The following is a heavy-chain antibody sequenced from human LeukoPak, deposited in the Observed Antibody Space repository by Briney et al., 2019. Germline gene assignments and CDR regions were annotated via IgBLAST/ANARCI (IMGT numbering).Heavy chain of an antibody. Sequence: GSLRLSCAASGSPFRDSAMTWVRPVPGKGLEWVSLISYSGGNAYYADSVRGRFTISRNNSENTLSLQMNSLRVEDTARYYCAKDIQLSTWGLGTMVTVSS. CDR3: AKDIQLST. CDR1: GSPFRDSA. J-gene: IGHJ3*01. V-gene: IGHV3-23*01. CDR2: ISYSGGNA. D-gene: IGHD3-16*02.